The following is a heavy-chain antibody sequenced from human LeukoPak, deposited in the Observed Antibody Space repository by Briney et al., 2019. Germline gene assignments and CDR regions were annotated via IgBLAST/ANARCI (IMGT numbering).Heavy chain of an antibody. V-gene: IGHV4-59*01. J-gene: IGHJ5*02. CDR3: ARDPLLDP. Sequence: SETLSLTCTVSGGSISSYYWSWFRQPPGKGLEWIGYIYYSGSTNYNPSLKSRVTISVDTSKNQFSLKLSSVTAADTAVYYCARDPLLDPWGQGTLVTVSS. CDR2: IYYSGST. CDR1: GGSISSYY.